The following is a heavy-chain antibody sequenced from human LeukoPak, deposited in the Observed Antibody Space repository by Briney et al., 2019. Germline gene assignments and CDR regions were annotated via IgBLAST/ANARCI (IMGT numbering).Heavy chain of an antibody. CDR3: AKPRSSSWHAFDC. Sequence: PGGSLRPSVAALGFTFSSNAMSWGRQAPGKGREWGSAISGSGGSTYYADSVKGRFTISRDNYKNTLYLQMNSLRAKDTAVYYCAKPRSSSWHAFDCWGQGTLVTVSS. CDR2: ISGSGGST. V-gene: IGHV3-23*01. CDR1: GFTFSSNA. D-gene: IGHD6-13*01. J-gene: IGHJ4*02.